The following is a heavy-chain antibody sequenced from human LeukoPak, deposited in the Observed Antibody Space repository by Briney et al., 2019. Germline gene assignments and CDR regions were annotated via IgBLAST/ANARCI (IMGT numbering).Heavy chain of an antibody. CDR2: VFYTGST. CDR3: ARTAGRGEDDAFDI. CDR1: GGSISSYY. D-gene: IGHD6-19*01. V-gene: IGHV4-59*08. J-gene: IGHJ3*02. Sequence: SETLSLTCTVSGGSISSYYWTWIRQPPGKGLEWIGYVFYTGSTNYNPSLKSRVTISVDTSKNQFSLRLSSMTAADTAVYYCARTAGRGEDDAFDIWGQGTMVTVSS.